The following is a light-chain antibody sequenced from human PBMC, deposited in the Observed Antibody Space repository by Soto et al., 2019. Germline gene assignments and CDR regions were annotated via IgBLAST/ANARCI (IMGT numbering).Light chain of an antibody. J-gene: IGLJ2*01. CDR1: SSDVGGYNY. V-gene: IGLV2-14*01. Sequence: QSALTQPASVSGSPGQSITTSCTGTSSDVGGYNYVSWYQQHPGKAPKVMIFDVSNRPSGISNRFSGSKSGNTASMTISGVQAEDEADYYCSSYTSSSTLVFGGGTKVTVL. CDR2: DVS. CDR3: SSYTSSSTLV.